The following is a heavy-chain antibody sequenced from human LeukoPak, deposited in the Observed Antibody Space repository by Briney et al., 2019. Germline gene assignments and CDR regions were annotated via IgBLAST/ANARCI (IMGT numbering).Heavy chain of an antibody. J-gene: IGHJ3*02. CDR1: GFTFSSYA. V-gene: IGHV3-23*01. Sequence: GGSLRLPCAASGFTFSSYAMSWVRQAPGKGLEWVSAISGSGGSTYYADSVKGRFTISRDNFKNTLYLQMNSLRAEDTAVYYCAKDLIGTDAFDIWGQGTMVTVSS. CDR2: ISGSGGST. CDR3: AKDLIGTDAFDI.